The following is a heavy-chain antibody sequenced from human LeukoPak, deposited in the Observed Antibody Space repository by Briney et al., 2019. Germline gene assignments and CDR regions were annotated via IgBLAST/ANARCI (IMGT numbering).Heavy chain of an antibody. J-gene: IGHJ4*02. Sequence: SETLSLTWSVSGGSISSYFWSWIRQPAGRGLGWIGRIYSSGNTNYNPSPKSRVTKSVDTSKNQFSLKLSPVTAADTAVYYCARGVASANYWGQGTLVTVSS. CDR3: ARGVASANY. D-gene: IGHD2-15*01. CDR1: GGSISSYF. V-gene: IGHV4-4*07. CDR2: IYSSGNT.